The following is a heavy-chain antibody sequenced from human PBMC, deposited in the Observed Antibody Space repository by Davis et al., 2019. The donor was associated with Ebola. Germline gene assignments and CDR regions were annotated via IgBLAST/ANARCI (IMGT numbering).Heavy chain of an antibody. CDR1: GFTFSSYG. J-gene: IGHJ4*02. CDR2: IRTKANNYAT. V-gene: IGHV3-73*01. CDR3: TSTLIVTNDDY. Sequence: GESLKISCAASGFTFSSYGMHWVRQASGKGLEWVGRIRTKANNYATAYAASVKGRFTISRDDSKNTAYLQMNSLKTEDTAVYYCTSTLIVTNDDYWGQGTLVTVSS. D-gene: IGHD1-26*01.